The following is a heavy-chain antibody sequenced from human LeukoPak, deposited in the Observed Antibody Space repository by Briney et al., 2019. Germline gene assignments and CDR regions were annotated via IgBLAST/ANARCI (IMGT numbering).Heavy chain of an antibody. V-gene: IGHV4-4*07. D-gene: IGHD6-19*01. J-gene: IGHJ4*02. CDR3: ARVGYSSGWYDGDYFDY. CDR2: IYTSGST. Sequence: SETLSLTCTVSGGSISSYYWSWIRQPAGKGLEWIERIYTSGSTDYNPALKSRVTMSVDTSKNQFSLKLSPVTAADTAVYYCARVGYSSGWYDGDYFDYWGQGTLVTVSS. CDR1: GGSISSYY.